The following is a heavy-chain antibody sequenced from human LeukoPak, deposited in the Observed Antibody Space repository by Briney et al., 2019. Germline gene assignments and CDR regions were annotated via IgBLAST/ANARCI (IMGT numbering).Heavy chain of an antibody. Sequence: SETLSLTCTVSGGSISSSGYYWGWIRQPPGKGLEWIGSIYYSGSTYYNPSLKSRVTISVDTSKNQFSLKLSSVTAADTAVYYCVRHIAASRFVVAAVGIGYWGQGTLVTVSS. J-gene: IGHJ4*02. CDR3: VRHIAASRFVVAAVGIGY. D-gene: IGHD6-13*01. V-gene: IGHV4-39*01. CDR2: IYYSGST. CDR1: GGSISSSGYY.